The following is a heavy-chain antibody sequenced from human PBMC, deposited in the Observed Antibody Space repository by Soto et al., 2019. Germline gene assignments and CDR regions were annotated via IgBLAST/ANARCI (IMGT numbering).Heavy chain of an antibody. Sequence: PWWYLGLSCAASGFTFNSYAMHWVRQAPGQGLEWVAVISFNGIDTYYADSVKGRVTISRDNDKNSLFLQMNSLRVGDTAVYYCGRGILAPGDYSYGIALRGQGTTGTDPS. V-gene: IGHV3-30*14. CDR3: GRGILAPGDYSYGIAL. CDR2: ISFNGIDT. CDR1: GFTFNSYA. J-gene: IGHJ6*02.